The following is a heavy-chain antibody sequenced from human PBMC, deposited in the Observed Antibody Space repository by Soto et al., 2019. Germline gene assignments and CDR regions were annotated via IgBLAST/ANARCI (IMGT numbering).Heavy chain of an antibody. CDR3: ARDPLIAVAGKFDY. J-gene: IGHJ4*02. V-gene: IGHV1-3*01. D-gene: IGHD6-19*01. CDR1: GYTFTSYA. CDR2: INAGNGNP. Sequence: ASVKVSCKASGYTFTSYAMHWVRQAPGQRLEWMGWINAGNGNPKYSQKFQGRVTITRDTSASTAYMELSSLRSEDTAVYYCARDPLIAVAGKFDYWGQGTRVTVSS.